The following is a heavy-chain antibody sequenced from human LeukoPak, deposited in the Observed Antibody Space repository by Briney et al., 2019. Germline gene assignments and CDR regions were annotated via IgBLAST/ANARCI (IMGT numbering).Heavy chain of an antibody. CDR3: ARAPIDSNSWYQAFDL. CDR2: ISSSSSYI. CDR1: GFTFSSYS. Sequence: GGSLRLSCAASGFTFSSYSMNWVRQAPGKGLEWVSSISSSSSYIYYADSVKGRFTISRDNAKNSLYLQMNSLRAEDTAVYYCARAPIDSNSWYQAFDLWGQGTMVTVSS. D-gene: IGHD6-13*01. J-gene: IGHJ3*01. V-gene: IGHV3-21*01.